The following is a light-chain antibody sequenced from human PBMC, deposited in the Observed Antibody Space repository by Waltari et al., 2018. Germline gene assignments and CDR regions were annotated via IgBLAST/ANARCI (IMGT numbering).Light chain of an antibody. CDR1: QSVSSN. V-gene: IGKV3-15*01. CDR3: QQYNNRPLVT. Sequence: EIVMTQSPATLSVSPGERATLSCRASQSVSSNLAGYQQKSGQAPRLLIYGASTRATGIPARFSGSGSGTEFTLTISSLQSEDFALYYCQQYNNRPLVTLGGGTKVEIK. J-gene: IGKJ4*01. CDR2: GAS.